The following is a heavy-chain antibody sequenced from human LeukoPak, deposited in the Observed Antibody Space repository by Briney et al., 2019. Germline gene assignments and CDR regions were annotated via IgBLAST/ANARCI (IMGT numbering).Heavy chain of an antibody. CDR1: GFTFRNHW. V-gene: IGHV3-74*03. D-gene: IGHD6-6*01. Sequence: GGSLRLSCAASGFTFRNHWMHWVRQTPGKGLVWVSRISSDGSSTTYADSVKGRFTISRDNAKNTLYLQMNNLRAEDTAMYYCARDQRVTTRPDIDYWAPGTLVIVSS. CDR3: ARDQRVTTRPDIDY. J-gene: IGHJ4*02. CDR2: ISSDGSST.